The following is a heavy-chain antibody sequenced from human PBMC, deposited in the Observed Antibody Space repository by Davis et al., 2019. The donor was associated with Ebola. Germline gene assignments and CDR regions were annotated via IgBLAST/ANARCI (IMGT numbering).Heavy chain of an antibody. CDR2: IKQDGSEK. CDR3: ARDRNYYGGALDY. V-gene: IGHV3-7*01. CDR1: GFTLSSYW. Sequence: GESLKISCAASGFTLSSYWMSWVRQAPGKGLEWVANIKQDGSEKYYVDSVKGRFTISRDNTKNSLYLQMNSLRAEDTAVYYCARDRNYYGGALDYWGQGTLVTVSS. D-gene: IGHD4-23*01. J-gene: IGHJ4*02.